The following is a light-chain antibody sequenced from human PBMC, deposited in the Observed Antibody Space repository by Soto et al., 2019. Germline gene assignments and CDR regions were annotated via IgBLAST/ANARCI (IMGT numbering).Light chain of an antibody. CDR3: QRYNSYPLT. V-gene: IGKV1-5*03. Sequence: DIQMTQSPSTLSASVGDRVIITCRASQSISSWLAWYQQKPGKAPELLIYKPSSLQSGVPSRFSGSGSGTEFTLTISSLQPDDFATYYCQRYNSYPLTFGGGTKVEIK. CDR2: KPS. CDR1: QSISSW. J-gene: IGKJ4*01.